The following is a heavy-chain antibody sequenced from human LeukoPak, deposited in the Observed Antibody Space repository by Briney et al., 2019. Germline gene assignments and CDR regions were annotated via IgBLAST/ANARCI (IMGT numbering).Heavy chain of an antibody. CDR2: INSDGSST. V-gene: IGHV3-74*01. CDR1: GFTFSSYW. D-gene: IGHD3-3*01. CDR3: AKVEGSLWGMDV. J-gene: IGHJ6*02. Sequence: PGGSLRLSCAASGFTFSSYWMHWVRQVPGKGLVWVSRINSDGSSTSYADSVKGRFTISRDNAKNTLYVQMNSLRAEDTAVYYCAKVEGSLWGMDVWGQGTTVTVSS.